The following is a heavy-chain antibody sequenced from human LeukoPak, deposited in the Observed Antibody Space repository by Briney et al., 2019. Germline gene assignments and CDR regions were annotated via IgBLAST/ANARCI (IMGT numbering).Heavy chain of an antibody. J-gene: IGHJ4*02. V-gene: IGHV3-23*01. Sequence: GGSLRLSCAASGFTFSSYDMSWVRQAPGKGLEWVSAISGSGGSTYYADSVKGRFTISRDNSKNTLYLQMNSLRAEDTAVYYCAKVYYGGNPRNTDDYWGQGTLVTVSS. CDR1: GFTFSSYD. CDR2: ISGSGGST. D-gene: IGHD4-23*01. CDR3: AKVYYGGNPRNTDDY.